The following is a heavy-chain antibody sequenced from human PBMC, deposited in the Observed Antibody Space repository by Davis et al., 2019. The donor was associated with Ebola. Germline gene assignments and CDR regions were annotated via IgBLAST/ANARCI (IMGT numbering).Heavy chain of an antibody. Sequence: AASVKVSCKASGYTFTSYDINWVRQAPGQGLEWMGRINPNSGATNYAQNFQGRITMTRDTSISTAYMELTSLRSDDTAIYYCARDLSPNYGLDVWGKGTTVTVSS. CDR1: GYTFTSYD. V-gene: IGHV1-2*06. J-gene: IGHJ6*04. CDR3: ARDLSPNYGLDV. CDR2: INPNSGAT.